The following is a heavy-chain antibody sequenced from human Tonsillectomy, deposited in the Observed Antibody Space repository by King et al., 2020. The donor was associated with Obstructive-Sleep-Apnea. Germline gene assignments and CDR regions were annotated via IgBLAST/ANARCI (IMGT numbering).Heavy chain of an antibody. D-gene: IGHD6-13*01. Sequence: VQLVESGGGLVQPGGSLRLSCGASGFSFSSYSMNWVCQAPGKGLQWVSYFSSSSSTIYYADSVKDRFTISRDNAKNSLYLQMNSLRDEDTALYYCANGLRAAGLGDAFDVWGQGTMVTVSS. CDR1: GFSFSSYS. V-gene: IGHV3-48*02. CDR2: FSSSSSTI. J-gene: IGHJ3*01. CDR3: ANGLRAAGLGDAFDV.